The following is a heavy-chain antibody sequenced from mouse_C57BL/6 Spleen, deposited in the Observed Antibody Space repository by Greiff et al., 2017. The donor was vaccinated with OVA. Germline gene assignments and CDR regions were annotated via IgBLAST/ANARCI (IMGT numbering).Heavy chain of an antibody. D-gene: IGHD1-1*01. Sequence: EVQLQQSGPELVKPGASVKIPCKASGYTFTDYNMDWVKQSHGKSLEWIGDINPNNGGTIYNQKFKGKATLTVDKSSSTAYMELRSRTSEETAVYYCARWVDSRGLSYVDYGGQGTTLTVSS. V-gene: IGHV1-18*01. CDR2: INPNNGGT. CDR3: ARWVDSRGLSYVDY. CDR1: GYTFTDYN. J-gene: IGHJ2*01.